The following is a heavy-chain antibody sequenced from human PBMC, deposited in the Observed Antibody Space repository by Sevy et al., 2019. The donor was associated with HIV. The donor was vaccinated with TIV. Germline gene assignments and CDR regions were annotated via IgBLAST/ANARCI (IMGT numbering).Heavy chain of an antibody. Sequence: GGSLRLSCAASGFTFSSYSMNWVRQAPGKGLEWVSYISSSSSTIYYADSVKGRFTISRDNAKSSLYLQMNSLRDEDTAVYYCARGRIGFWFPTWFDPWGQGTLVTVSS. CDR3: ARGRIGFWFPTWFDP. CDR2: ISSSSSTI. V-gene: IGHV3-48*02. CDR1: GFTFSSYS. J-gene: IGHJ5*02. D-gene: IGHD2-2*03.